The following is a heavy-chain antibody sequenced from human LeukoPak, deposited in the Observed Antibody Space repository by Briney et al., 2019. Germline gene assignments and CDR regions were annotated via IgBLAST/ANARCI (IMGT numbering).Heavy chain of an antibody. J-gene: IGHJ4*02. D-gene: IGHD3-16*01. CDR2: VRSRDKNYAI. Sequence: GGSLRLSCAASGLGFAGSAVRWVRQTSGSGRGWLGWVRSRDKNYAIIYGASARGRFTISRNESRNTACLQMNSLNTEETAVYYCIRHVEYVAPDSWGQGTLVTVSS. V-gene: IGHV3-73*01. CDR1: GLGFAGSA. CDR3: IRHVEYVAPDS.